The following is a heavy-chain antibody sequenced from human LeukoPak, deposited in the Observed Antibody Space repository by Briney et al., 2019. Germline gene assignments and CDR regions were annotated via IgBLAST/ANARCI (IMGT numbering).Heavy chain of an antibody. D-gene: IGHD1-1*01. CDR3: ARRGWGNDGAIWYYYMDV. V-gene: IGHV3-30-3*01. CDR2: ISYDGSNK. J-gene: IGHJ6*03. Sequence: GGSLRLSCAASGFTFSSYAMHWVRQAPGKGLEWVAVISYDGSNKYYADSVKGRFTISRDNSKNTLYLQMNSLRAEDTAVYYCARRGWGNDGAIWYYYMDVWGKGTTVTVPS. CDR1: GFTFSSYA.